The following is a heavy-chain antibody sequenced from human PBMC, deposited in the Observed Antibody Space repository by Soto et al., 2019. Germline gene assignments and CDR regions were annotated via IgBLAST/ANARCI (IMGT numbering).Heavy chain of an antibody. CDR2: IIPIFGTA. J-gene: IGHJ4*02. D-gene: IGHD6-6*01. CDR3: ARDSSSAYDY. V-gene: IGHV1-69*06. CDR1: GGTFSSYA. Sequence: VASVKVSCKASGGTFSSYAISWVRQAPGQGLEWMGGIIPIFGTANYAQKFQGRVTITADKSTSTAYMELSSLRSEDTAVYYCARDSSSAYDYWGQGTLVTVSS.